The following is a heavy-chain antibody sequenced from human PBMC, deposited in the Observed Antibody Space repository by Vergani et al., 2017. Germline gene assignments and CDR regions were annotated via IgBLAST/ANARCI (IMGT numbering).Heavy chain of an antibody. J-gene: IGHJ6*03. D-gene: IGHD1-14*01. CDR1: GGTFSSYA. Sequence: QVQLVQSGAEVKKPGSSVKVSCKASGGTFSSYAISWVRQAPGQGLGWMGGIIPIFGTANYAQKFQGRVTMTADESTSTAYMERSSLRSEDTAVYYCASDLEPHGYYYYYMDVGGRGTTVAVSS. CDR2: IIPIFGTA. V-gene: IGHV1-69*01. CDR3: ASDLEPHGYYYYYMDV.